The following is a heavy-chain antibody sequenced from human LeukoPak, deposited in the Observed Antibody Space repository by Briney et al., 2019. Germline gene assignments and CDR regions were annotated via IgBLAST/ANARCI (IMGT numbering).Heavy chain of an antibody. CDR3: ARVIPYNSSWYGYNWFDP. CDR1: GGSLSSSSYY. D-gene: IGHD6-13*01. J-gene: IGHJ5*02. V-gene: IGHV4-39*07. CDR2: IYYSGST. Sequence: SETLSLTCTVSGGSLSSSSYYWGWIRPPPGKGLGWIGSIYYSGSTYYNPSLKSRVTISVDTSKNQFSLKLSSVTDADTAVYYCARVIPYNSSWYGYNWFDPWGQGTLVTVSS.